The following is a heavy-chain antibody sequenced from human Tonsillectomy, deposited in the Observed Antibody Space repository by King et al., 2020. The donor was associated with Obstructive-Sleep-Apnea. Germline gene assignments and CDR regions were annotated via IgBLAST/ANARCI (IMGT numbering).Heavy chain of an antibody. Sequence: VQLQESGPGLVKPSQTLSLTCTVSGGSISSGDYYWNWIRQPPGKGLEWIWYIYYSGRTYYNPSLNSRVTISVAPSKKQFSLKLSSVTAADTAVYYCARGRSDYDYVWGSYRFDDWGQGTLVTVSS. CDR1: GGSISSGDYY. D-gene: IGHD3-16*02. J-gene: IGHJ4*02. CDR3: ARGRSDYDYVWGSYRFDD. CDR2: IYYSGRT. V-gene: IGHV4-30-4*01.